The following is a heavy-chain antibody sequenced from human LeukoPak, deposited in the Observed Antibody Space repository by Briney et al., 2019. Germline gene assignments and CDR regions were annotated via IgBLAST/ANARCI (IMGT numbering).Heavy chain of an antibody. D-gene: IGHD1-26*01. J-gene: IGHJ6*03. V-gene: IGHV4-34*01. CDR3: ARETFWVGARRIYYYYMDV. CDR1: GGSFSGYY. CDR2: INHSGST. Sequence: SETLSLTCVVYGGSFSGYYWSWIRQPPGKGLEWIGEINHSGSTNYNPSLKSRVTISLDTSKNQFSLNLSSVTAADTAVYYCARETFWVGARRIYYYYMDVWGKGTTVTISS.